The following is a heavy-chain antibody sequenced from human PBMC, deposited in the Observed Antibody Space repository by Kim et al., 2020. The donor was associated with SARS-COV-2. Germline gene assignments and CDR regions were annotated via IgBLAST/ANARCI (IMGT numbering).Heavy chain of an antibody. D-gene: IGHD3-10*01. CDR3: ARDASPMVRGVMDYYYYGMDV. CDR1: GGSFSGYY. J-gene: IGHJ6*02. Sequence: SETLSLTCAVYGGSFSGYYWSWIRQPPGKGLEWIGEINHSGSTNYNPSLKSRVTISVDTSKNQFSLKLSSVTAADTAVYYCARDASPMVRGVMDYYYYGMDVWGQGTTVTVSS. CDR2: INHSGST. V-gene: IGHV4-34*01.